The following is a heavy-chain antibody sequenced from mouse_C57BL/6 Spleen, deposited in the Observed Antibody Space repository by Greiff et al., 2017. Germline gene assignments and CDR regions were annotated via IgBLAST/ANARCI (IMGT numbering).Heavy chain of an antibody. Sequence: QVQLQQPGAELVKPGASVKMSCKASGYTFTSYWITWVKQRPGQGLEWIGDIYPGSGSTNYNEKFKSKATLTVDTSSSTAYMQLSSLTSEDSAVYYCATAQATRFGYAMDYWGQGTSVTVSS. J-gene: IGHJ4*01. V-gene: IGHV1-55*01. D-gene: IGHD3-2*02. CDR2: IYPGSGST. CDR1: GYTFTSYW. CDR3: ATAQATRFGYAMDY.